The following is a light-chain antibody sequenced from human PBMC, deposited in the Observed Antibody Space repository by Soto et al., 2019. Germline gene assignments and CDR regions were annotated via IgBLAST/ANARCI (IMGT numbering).Light chain of an antibody. J-gene: IGKJ3*01. CDR1: QSVLYSSNNKNY. CDR3: LQDYITVT. CDR2: WAS. V-gene: IGKV4-1*01. Sequence: MVLSQYPGYLAVSRGTQATINCKSSQSVLYSSNNKNYLAWYQQKPGQHPXLLIYWASTRETGVPDRFSGSGSGTDFTLTIISLQDEDVAVYDCLQDYITVTFGPGTKVDIK.